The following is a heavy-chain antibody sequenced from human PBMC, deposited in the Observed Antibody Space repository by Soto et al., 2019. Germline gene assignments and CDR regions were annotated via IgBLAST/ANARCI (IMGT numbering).Heavy chain of an antibody. Sequence: SETLSLTCTVSGASVSSGYWSWIRQPPGKGLEWIGFMYFGGSFNYNPALTSRVTISVDTSKNQFSLKLTSVTAADTAVYYCARHGPGGSYSDYWGQGTLVTVSS. CDR3: ARHGPGGSYSDY. J-gene: IGHJ4*02. V-gene: IGHV4-59*08. CDR2: MYFGGSF. D-gene: IGHD1-26*01. CDR1: GASVSSGY.